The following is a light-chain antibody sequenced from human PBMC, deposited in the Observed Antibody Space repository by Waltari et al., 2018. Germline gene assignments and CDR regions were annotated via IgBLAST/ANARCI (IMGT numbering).Light chain of an antibody. V-gene: IGKV3-20*01. CDR3: QQYGSSQYT. J-gene: IGKJ2*01. CDR2: GAS. CDR1: QSVSSSY. Sequence: EMALTQSPGTLSLSPGERATNTCRASQSVSSSYLAWYQQRPGQAPRLLIYGASSRATGIPDRFSGSGSGTDFTLTISRLEPEDFAVYYWQQYGSSQYTFGQGTKLEIK.